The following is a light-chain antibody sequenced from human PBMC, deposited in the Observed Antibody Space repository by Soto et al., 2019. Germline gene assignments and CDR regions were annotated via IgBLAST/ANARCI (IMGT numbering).Light chain of an antibody. V-gene: IGLV2-14*01. Sequence: QSVLTQPASVSGSPGQSITISCTGTSSDVGGYNHVSWYQQHPGKAPKLIIYEVRNRPSGVSNRLSGSKSGNTASLTISGLQADDEADYYCCSFSRSSTAVVFGGGTKVTVL. CDR3: CSFSRSSTAVV. CDR1: SSDVGGYNH. CDR2: EVR. J-gene: IGLJ2*01.